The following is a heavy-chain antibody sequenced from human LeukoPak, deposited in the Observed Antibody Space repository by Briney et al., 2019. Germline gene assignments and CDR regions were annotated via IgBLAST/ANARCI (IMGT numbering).Heavy chain of an antibody. CDR2: ISGSGGST. V-gene: IGHV3-23*01. CDR1: GFTFSSYA. D-gene: IGHD3-10*01. Sequence: GRSLRLSCAASGFTFSSYAMSWVRQAPGKGLEWVSAISGSGGSTYYADSVKGRFTISRDNSKNTLYLQMNSLRAEDTAVYYCATNPSYYPDYWGQGTLVTVSS. J-gene: IGHJ4*02. CDR3: ATNPSYYPDY.